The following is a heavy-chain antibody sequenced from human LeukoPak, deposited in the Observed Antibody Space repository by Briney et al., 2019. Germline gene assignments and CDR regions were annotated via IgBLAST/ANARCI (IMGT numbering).Heavy chain of an antibody. D-gene: IGHD5-18*01. Sequence: ASVKVSCKASGYTFTSYYMHWVRRAPGQGLEWMGIINPSGGSTSYAQKFQGRVAMTRDMSTSTVYMELSSLRSEDTAVYYCAFGGYSYPSDYWGQGTLVTVSS. CDR1: GYTFTSYY. J-gene: IGHJ4*02. CDR3: AFGGYSYPSDY. CDR2: INPSGGST. V-gene: IGHV1-46*01.